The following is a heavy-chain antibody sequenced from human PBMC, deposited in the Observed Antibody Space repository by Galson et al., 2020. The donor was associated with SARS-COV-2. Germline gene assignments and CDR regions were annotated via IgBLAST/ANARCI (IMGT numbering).Heavy chain of an antibody. V-gene: IGHV5-51*01. CDR3: ARHLTYCSSTSCPLYWFDP. D-gene: IGHD2-2*01. CDR1: GYRFTSYW. Sequence: GESLKISCKGSGYRFTSYWIGWVRQMPGKGLEWMGIIYPDDSDTRYSPSFQGQVTISADKSISTAYLQWSSLKASDTAMYYCARHLTYCSSTSCPLYWFDPWGQGTLVTVSS. J-gene: IGHJ5*02. CDR2: IYPDDSDT.